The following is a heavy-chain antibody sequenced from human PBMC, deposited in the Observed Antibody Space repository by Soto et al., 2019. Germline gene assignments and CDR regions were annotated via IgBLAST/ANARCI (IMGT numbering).Heavy chain of an antibody. V-gene: IGHV1-69*13. D-gene: IGHD5-18*01. Sequence: ASVKVSCKASGGTFSSYAISWVRQAPGQGLEWMGGIIPIFGTANYAQKFQGRVTITADESTSTAYMELSSLRSEDTAVYYCARTQQRGYSYGPSYYYYGMDVWGQGTTVTVSS. CDR3: ARTQQRGYSYGPSYYYYGMDV. CDR2: IIPIFGTA. CDR1: GGTFSSYA. J-gene: IGHJ6*02.